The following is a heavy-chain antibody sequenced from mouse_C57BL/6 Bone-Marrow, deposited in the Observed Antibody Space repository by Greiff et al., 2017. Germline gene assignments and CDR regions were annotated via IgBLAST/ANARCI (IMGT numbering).Heavy chain of an antibody. Sequence: EVMLVESGGGLVQPGGSMKLSCVASGFTFSNYWMNWVRQSPEKGLEWVAQIRLKSDNYATHYAESVKGRFTISRDDSKSSVYLQMNNLRADDTLLSYSPELCPLYAMHYWRPGTSFPVSS. V-gene: IGHV6-3*01. J-gene: IGHJ4*01. CDR2: IRLKSDNYAT. CDR1: GFTFSNYW. D-gene: IGHD4-1*01. CDR3: PELCPLYAMHY.